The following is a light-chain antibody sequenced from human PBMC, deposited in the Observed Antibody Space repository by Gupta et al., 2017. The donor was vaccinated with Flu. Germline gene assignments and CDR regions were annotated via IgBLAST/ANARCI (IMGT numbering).Light chain of an antibody. Sequence: DIQLTQSPSFLSASVGDRVTITCRASQGISSYLAWYQQKPGKAPKLLIYAASTLQSGVPSRFSGSGSGTEITLTISSLQPEDFATYYRQQPITFGGGTKVEIK. J-gene: IGKJ4*01. CDR1: QGISSY. V-gene: IGKV1-9*01. CDR2: AAS. CDR3: QQPIT.